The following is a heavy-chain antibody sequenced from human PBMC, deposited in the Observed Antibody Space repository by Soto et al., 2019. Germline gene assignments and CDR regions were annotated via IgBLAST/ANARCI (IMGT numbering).Heavy chain of an antibody. CDR3: EKDSGQGAPYWDX. CDR2: TSYDGSNK. CDR1: GFTFSDYD. Sequence: SLALACTAWGFTFSDYDMHWVRQAPGKGLECVKVTSYDGSNKFYADSVKGRFTISRDNSKNTMYLKMRSLRDADTAVYYCEKDSGQGAPYWDXGGQGTLVTVSX. D-gene: IGHD1-26*01. V-gene: IGHV3-30*18. J-gene: IGHJ4*02.